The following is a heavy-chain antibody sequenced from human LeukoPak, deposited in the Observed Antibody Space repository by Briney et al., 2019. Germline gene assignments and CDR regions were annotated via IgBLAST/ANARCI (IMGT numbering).Heavy chain of an antibody. D-gene: IGHD5-24*01. CDR3: ARGGGRWLQLSVADYYGMDV. J-gene: IGHJ6*02. V-gene: IGHV1-69*04. CDR1: GGTFSSYA. Sequence: ASVKVSCKASGGTFSSYAISWVRQAPGQGVEWMGRIIPVLGITNYAQKFQGRVTITADKSTSTADMELSSLRSEDTAVYYCARGGGRWLQLSVADYYGMDVWGRGTTVTVSS. CDR2: IIPVLGIT.